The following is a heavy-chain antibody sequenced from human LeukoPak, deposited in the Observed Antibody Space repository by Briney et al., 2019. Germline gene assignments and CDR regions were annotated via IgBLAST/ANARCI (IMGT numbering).Heavy chain of an antibody. CDR3: AKDWWGGDCGGDCCSSFDY. CDR1: GFTFSTYA. CDR2: ISGHGSNT. Sequence: PGGSLRLSCAASGFTFSTYAMGWVRQAPGKGLEWVSAISGHGSNTYYADSVKGRFTISRDNSKNTLYLQMNSLRAEDTAVYYCAKDWWGGDCGGDCCSSFDYWGQGTLVTVSS. D-gene: IGHD2-21*02. V-gene: IGHV3-23*01. J-gene: IGHJ4*02.